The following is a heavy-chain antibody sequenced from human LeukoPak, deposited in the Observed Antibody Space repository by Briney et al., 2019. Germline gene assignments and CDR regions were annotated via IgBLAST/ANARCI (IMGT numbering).Heavy chain of an antibody. CDR2: ISSSSSYI. CDR1: GFTFSSYS. D-gene: IGHD3-10*01. J-gene: IGHJ4*02. V-gene: IGHV3-21*01. CDR3: ARSFYGSGSYIYFDY. Sequence: PGGSLRLSCAASGFTFSSYSMNWVRQAPGKGLEWVSSISSSSSYIYYADSVKGRFTISRDNAKNSLYLQMNSLRAEDTAVYYCARSFYGSGSYIYFDYWGQGTLVTVSP.